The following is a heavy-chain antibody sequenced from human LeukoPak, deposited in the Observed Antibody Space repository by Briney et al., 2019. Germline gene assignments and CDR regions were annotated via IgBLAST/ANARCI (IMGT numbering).Heavy chain of an antibody. V-gene: IGHV3-66*02. D-gene: IGHD6-13*01. CDR2: ICSGGST. CDR1: GFTVSSNY. J-gene: IGHJ4*02. CDR3: AREVAAAGTAFDY. Sequence: PGGSLRLSCAASGFTVSSNYMSWVRQAPGKGLEWVSVICSGGSTYYADSVKGRFTISRDNSKNTLYLQMNSLRAEDTAVYYCAREVAAAGTAFDYWGQGTLVTVSS.